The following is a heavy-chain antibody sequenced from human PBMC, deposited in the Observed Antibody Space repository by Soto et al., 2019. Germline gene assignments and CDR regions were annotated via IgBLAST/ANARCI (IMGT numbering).Heavy chain of an antibody. CDR3: AREPAYYYDSSSYSAAFGY. CDR2: ISYDGSNK. D-gene: IGHD3-22*01. J-gene: IGHJ4*02. CDR1: GFTFSNYA. V-gene: IGHV3-30-3*01. Sequence: QVQLVESGGGVVQPGRSLRLSCAASGFTFSNYAMHWVRQAPGKGLEWVAVISYDGSNKYYADSVKGRFTISRDNSKSSLYLQMNSLRAEDTAVYYCAREPAYYYDSSSYSAAFGYWGQGTLVTVSS.